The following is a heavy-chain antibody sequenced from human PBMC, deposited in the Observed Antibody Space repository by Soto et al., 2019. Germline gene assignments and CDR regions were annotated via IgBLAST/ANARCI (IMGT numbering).Heavy chain of an antibody. D-gene: IGHD2-15*01. CDR1: GGSISSSSYY. V-gene: IGHV4-39*01. J-gene: IGHJ4*02. Sequence: SETLSLTCTVSGGSISSSSYYWGWIRQPPGKGLEWIGSIYYSGSTYYNPSLKSRVTISVDTSKNQFSLKLSSVTAADTAVYYCARGYCSGGSCYRYWGQGSQVTVSS. CDR2: IYYSGST. CDR3: ARGYCSGGSCYRY.